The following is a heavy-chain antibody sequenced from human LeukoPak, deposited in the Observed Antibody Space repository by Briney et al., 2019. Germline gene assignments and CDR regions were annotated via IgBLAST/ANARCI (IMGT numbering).Heavy chain of an antibody. D-gene: IGHD3-10*01. V-gene: IGHV1-8*01. CDR3: ARGKELWFGEANNWFDP. CDR2: MNPNSGNT. Sequence: ASVKVSCKASGYTFTSYDINWVRQATGQGLEWMGWMNPNSGNTGYAQKFQGRVTMTRDTSISTAYMELSSLRSEDTAVYYCARGKELWFGEANNWFDPWGQGTLVTVSS. J-gene: IGHJ5*02. CDR1: GYTFTSYD.